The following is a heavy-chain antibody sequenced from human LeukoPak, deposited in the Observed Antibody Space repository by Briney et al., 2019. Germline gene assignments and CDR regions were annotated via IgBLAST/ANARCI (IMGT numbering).Heavy chain of an antibody. J-gene: IGHJ4*02. CDR3: ARAPLRFGELLWNYFDY. D-gene: IGHD3-10*01. CDR1: GGTFSSYA. V-gene: IGHV1-69*01. Sequence: GSSVKVSCKASGGTFSSYAISWVRQAPGQGLEWMGGIVPIFGTANYAQKFQGRVTITADESTSTAYMKLSSLRSEDTAVYYCARAPLRFGELLWNYFDYWGQGTLVTVSS. CDR2: IVPIFGTA.